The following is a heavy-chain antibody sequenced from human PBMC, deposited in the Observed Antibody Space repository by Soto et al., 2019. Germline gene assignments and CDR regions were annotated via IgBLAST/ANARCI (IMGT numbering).Heavy chain of an antibody. CDR3: ARDPHSLDY. Sequence: EVQLVESGGGLVQPGGSLRLSCAASGFTFSSYSMNWVRQPPGKGLEWVSYITSGSNTKHYADSVKGRFTISRDNAKNSLYLQMNSLRAEDTAVYYCARDPHSLDYWGQVILVTASS. V-gene: IGHV3-48*04. J-gene: IGHJ4*02. D-gene: IGHD2-15*01. CDR1: GFTFSSYS. CDR2: ITSGSNTK.